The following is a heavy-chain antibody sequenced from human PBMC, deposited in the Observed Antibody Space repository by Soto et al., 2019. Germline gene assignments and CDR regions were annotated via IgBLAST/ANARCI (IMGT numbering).Heavy chain of an antibody. J-gene: IGHJ4*02. CDR2: IIPIFGTA. D-gene: IGHD3-10*01. CDR1: GGTFSSYA. Sequence: GASVKVSCKASGGTFSSYAISWVRQAPGQGLEWMGGIIPIFGTANYAQKFQGRVTITADESTSTAYMELSSLRSEDTAVYYCARAGRGELHPYDYWGQGTLVTVSS. V-gene: IGHV1-69*13. CDR3: ARAGRGELHPYDY.